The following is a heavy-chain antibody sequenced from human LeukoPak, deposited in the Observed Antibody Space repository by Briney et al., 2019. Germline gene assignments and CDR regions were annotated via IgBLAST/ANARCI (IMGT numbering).Heavy chain of an antibody. J-gene: IGHJ4*02. V-gene: IGHV3-23*01. Sequence: PGGSLRLSCAASRFTFSSYAMSWVRQAPGKGLEWVSAISGGGSTYYADSVKGRFTISRDNSKNTLYLQMNSLRAEDTAVYYCANLDYYDTELDYWGQGTLVTVSS. D-gene: IGHD3-22*01. CDR3: ANLDYYDTELDY. CDR1: RFTFSSYA. CDR2: ISGGGST.